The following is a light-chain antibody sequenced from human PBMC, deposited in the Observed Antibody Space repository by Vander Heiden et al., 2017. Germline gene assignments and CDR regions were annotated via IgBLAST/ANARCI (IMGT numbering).Light chain of an antibody. CDR2: DVS. CDR1: SSDVGGYNY. Sequence: QSALTQPASVSGSPGQSITISCPGTSSDVGGYNYVSWYQQHPGKDPKLMIYDVSNRPSGVANRFSGSKSGNTASLTISGLQAEDEADYYCSSYTSRSTLVVFGGGTKLTVL. J-gene: IGLJ2*01. CDR3: SSYTSRSTLVV. V-gene: IGLV2-14*01.